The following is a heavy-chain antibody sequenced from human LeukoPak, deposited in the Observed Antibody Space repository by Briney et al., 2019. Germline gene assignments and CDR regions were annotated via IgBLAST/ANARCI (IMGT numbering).Heavy chain of an antibody. CDR2: ISGSGSDT. CDR3: ATGIIAARLCHY. J-gene: IGHJ4*02. CDR1: GFTLSDSY. Sequence: GGSLRLSCTASGFTLSDSYMTWIRQAPGKGLEWVSYISGSGSDTNYIDSVKGRFTISRDNTKNSVYLQMNSLRAEDTAVYYCATGIIAARLCHYWGQGTLVTVSS. V-gene: IGHV3-11*06. D-gene: IGHD6-6*01.